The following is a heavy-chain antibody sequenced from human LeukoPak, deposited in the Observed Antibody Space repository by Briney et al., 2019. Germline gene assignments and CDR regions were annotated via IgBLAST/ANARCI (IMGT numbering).Heavy chain of an antibody. Sequence: PGGSLRLSCAASGFTFSSYTMNWVRQAPGKGLEWVSSINTSGNSMYHADSVKGRFTISRDNAKKSLYLQMNSLRAEDTAVYYCARGSARWFDPWGQGTLVTVSS. CDR2: INTSGNSM. J-gene: IGHJ5*02. CDR3: ARGSARWFDP. V-gene: IGHV3-21*04. CDR1: GFTFSSYT.